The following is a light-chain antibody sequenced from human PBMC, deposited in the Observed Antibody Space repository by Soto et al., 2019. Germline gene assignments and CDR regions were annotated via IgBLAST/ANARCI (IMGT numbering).Light chain of an antibody. CDR1: QSVGSY. V-gene: IGKV3-11*01. J-gene: IGKJ4*01. Sequence: EIVLTQSPATLSLSPGQRATLSCRASQSVGSYLAWYQQKPGQAPRLLIYDASNRATGIPARFSGSGSGTDVTLTISSLGPADFAVYYCPQRSDWPLAFGGGTKVEIK. CDR3: PQRSDWPLA. CDR2: DAS.